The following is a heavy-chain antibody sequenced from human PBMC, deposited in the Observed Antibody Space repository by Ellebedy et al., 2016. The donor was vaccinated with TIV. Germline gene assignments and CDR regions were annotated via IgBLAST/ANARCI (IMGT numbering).Heavy chain of an antibody. D-gene: IGHD3-10*01. V-gene: IGHV4-59*01. CDR3: ARGVVRGVASFDI. CDR2: IYNVELT. CDR1: GSSITTYY. Sequence: MPSETLSLTCSLSGSSITTYYWSWIRKPPGKGLEWIGYIYNVELTNYSPSLKSRTSISIDTSKKQFSLNLTSVTVADTALYFCARGVVRGVASFDIWGRGTMFIVSS. J-gene: IGHJ3*02.